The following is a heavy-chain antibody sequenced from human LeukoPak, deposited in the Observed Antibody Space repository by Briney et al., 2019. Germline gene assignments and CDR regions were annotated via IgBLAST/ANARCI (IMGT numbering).Heavy chain of an antibody. Sequence: GASVKVSCKASGYTFTGYYMHWVRQAPGQGLEWMGWINTNTGNPTYAQGFTGRFVFSLDTSVSTAYLQISSLKAEDTAVYYCARGGPYYDFWSGYSTLDYWGQGTLVTVSS. J-gene: IGHJ4*02. CDR1: GYTFTGYY. V-gene: IGHV7-4-1*02. CDR3: ARGGPYYDFWSGYSTLDY. CDR2: INTNTGNP. D-gene: IGHD3-3*01.